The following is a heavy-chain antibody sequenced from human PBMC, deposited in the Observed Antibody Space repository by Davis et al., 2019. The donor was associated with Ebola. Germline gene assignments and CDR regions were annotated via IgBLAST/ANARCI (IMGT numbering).Heavy chain of an antibody. D-gene: IGHD3-10*01. CDR1: GFTFSSYA. Sequence: PGGSLRLSCAASGFTFSSYAMSWVRQAPGKGLEWVSAISGGGGSTYYTDPVKGRFTISRDNSKNTLYLQMNSLRAEDAAVYYCTRTFYSGSGTYYNPDYWGQGTLVTVSS. V-gene: IGHV3-23*01. CDR2: ISGGGGST. CDR3: TRTFYSGSGTYYNPDY. J-gene: IGHJ4*02.